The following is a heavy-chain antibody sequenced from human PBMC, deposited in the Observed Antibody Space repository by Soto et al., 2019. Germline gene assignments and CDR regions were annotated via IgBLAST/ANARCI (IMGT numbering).Heavy chain of an antibody. D-gene: IGHD4-17*01. V-gene: IGHV4-59*01. Sequence: ASETLSLTCTVSGGSIRSYFWSWVRQPPGKGLEWIGYIYYSGSTNYNPSLKSRVTISVDTSKNQFSLKLSSVTAADTAVYYCVSESTVTDAFDIWGQGTMVTVSS. CDR2: IYYSGST. CDR3: VSESTVTDAFDI. CDR1: GGSIRSYF. J-gene: IGHJ3*02.